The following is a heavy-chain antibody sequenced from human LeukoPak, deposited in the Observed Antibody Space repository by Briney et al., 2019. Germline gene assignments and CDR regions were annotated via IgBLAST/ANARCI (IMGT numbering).Heavy chain of an antibody. J-gene: IGHJ5*02. CDR1: GGTFSSYA. D-gene: IGHD3-10*01. CDR3: AREPWSYYGSGSINWFDP. CDR2: IIPIFGTA. V-gene: IGHV1-69*05. Sequence: ASVKVSCKASGGTFSSYAISWVRQAPGQGLEWMGRIIPIFGTANYAQEFQGRVTITTDESTSTAYMELSSLRSEDTAVYYCAREPWSYYGSGSINWFDPWGQGTLVTVSS.